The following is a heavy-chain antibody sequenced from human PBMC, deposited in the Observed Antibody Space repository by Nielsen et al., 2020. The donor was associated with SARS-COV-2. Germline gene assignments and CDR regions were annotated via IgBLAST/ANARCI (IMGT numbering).Heavy chain of an antibody. Sequence: ASVKVSCKVSGYTLTELSMHWVRQAPGKGLEWMGGFDPEDGETIYAQKFQGRVTMTEDTSTDTAYMELSSLRSEDTAVYYCATASSNAYYYDSSGYQHDYWGQGTLVTVSS. CDR1: GYTLTELS. CDR2: FDPEDGET. CDR3: ATASSNAYYYDSSGYQHDY. V-gene: IGHV1-24*01. J-gene: IGHJ4*02. D-gene: IGHD3-22*01.